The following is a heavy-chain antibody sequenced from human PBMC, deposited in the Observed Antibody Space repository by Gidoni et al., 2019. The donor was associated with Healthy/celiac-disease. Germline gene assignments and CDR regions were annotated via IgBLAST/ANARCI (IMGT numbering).Heavy chain of an antibody. D-gene: IGHD2-2*01. CDR2: IYYSGST. CDR3: ARAPYLYGMDV. J-gene: IGHJ6*02. CDR1: GGSISSYY. V-gene: IGHV4-59*01. Sequence: QVQLQESGPGLVKPSETLSLPCTVSGGSISSYYWSWIRQPPGKGLEWIGYIYYSGSTNYNPSLKSRVTISVDTSKNQFSLKLSSVTAADTAVYYCARAPYLYGMDVWGQGTTVTVSS.